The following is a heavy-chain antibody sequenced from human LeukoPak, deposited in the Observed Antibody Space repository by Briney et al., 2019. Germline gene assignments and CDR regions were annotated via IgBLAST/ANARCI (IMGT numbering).Heavy chain of an antibody. J-gene: IGHJ5*02. D-gene: IGHD3-22*01. V-gene: IGHV4-34*01. CDR3: ASSGDYYDSSGYLRFDP. CDR1: GGSFSGYY. Sequence: SETLSLTCAVYGGSFSGYYWSWIRQPPGKGLEWIGEINHSGSTNYNPSLKSRVTISVDTSKNQFSLKLSSVTAADTAVYYCASSGDYYDSSGYLRFDPWGQGTLVTVSS. CDR2: INHSGST.